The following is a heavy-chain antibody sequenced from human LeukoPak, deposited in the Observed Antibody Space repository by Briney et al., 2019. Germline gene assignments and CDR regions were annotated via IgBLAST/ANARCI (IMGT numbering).Heavy chain of an antibody. CDR2: ISYDGSNK. CDR1: GFTFSSYA. J-gene: IGHJ4*02. D-gene: IGHD1-26*01. Sequence: GGSLRLSCAASGFTFSSYAMHWVRQAPGKGLEWVAVISYDGSNKYYADSVKGRFTISRDNSKNTLYLQMNSLRTEDTALYYCAKAGEWELLEIDYWGQGTLVTVSS. CDR3: AKAGEWELLEIDY. V-gene: IGHV3-30-3*01.